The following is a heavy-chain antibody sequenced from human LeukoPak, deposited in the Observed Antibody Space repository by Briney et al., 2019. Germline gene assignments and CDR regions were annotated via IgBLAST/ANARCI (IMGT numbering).Heavy chain of an antibody. Sequence: SETLSLTCTVSGGSLSSYYWSWIRQPPGKGLEWIGYIYYSGSTNYNPSLKSRVTISVDTSKNQFSLKLSSVTAAGTAVYYCARGLGGIELDYWGQGTLVTVSS. CDR2: IYYSGST. CDR3: ARGLGGIELDY. V-gene: IGHV4-59*01. J-gene: IGHJ4*02. CDR1: GGSLSSYY. D-gene: IGHD5-18*01.